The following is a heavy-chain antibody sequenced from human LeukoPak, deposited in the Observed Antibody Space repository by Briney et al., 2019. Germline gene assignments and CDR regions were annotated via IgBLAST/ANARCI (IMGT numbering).Heavy chain of an antibody. D-gene: IGHD3-22*01. CDR1: DYFISSGHY. J-gene: IGHJ3*01. Sequence: SDTLSLTCSVSDYFISSGHYWGWVRQPPGKGLEWIGSIYHSGGTYYNPSLKSRVTIYVDTSKNHFSLKLMSVAAADTALYYCATDLTRDFDTGGYWSAFDVWGQGTMVTVSS. V-gene: IGHV4-38-2*02. CDR2: IYHSGGT. CDR3: ATDLTRDFDTGGYWSAFDV.